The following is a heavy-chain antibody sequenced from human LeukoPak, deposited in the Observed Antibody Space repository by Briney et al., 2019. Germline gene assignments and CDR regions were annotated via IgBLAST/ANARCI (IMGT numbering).Heavy chain of an antibody. CDR3: AREGEYSSSSSCLFDY. CDR1: GGSISSSSYY. J-gene: IGHJ4*02. V-gene: IGHV4-39*02. CDR2: IYYSGST. Sequence: KSSETLSLTCTVSGGSISSSSYYWGWIRQPPGKGLEWIGSIYYSGSTYYNPSLKSRVTISVDTSKNQFSLKLSSVTAADTAVYYCAREGEYSSSSSCLFDYWGQGTLVTVSS. D-gene: IGHD6-6*01.